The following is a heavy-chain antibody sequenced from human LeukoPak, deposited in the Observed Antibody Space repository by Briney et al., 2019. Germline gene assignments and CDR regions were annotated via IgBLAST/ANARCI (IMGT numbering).Heavy chain of an antibody. CDR3: ARTDSSGYYFYYYYMDV. CDR2: INPNTGVT. J-gene: IGHJ6*03. Sequence: GASVKVSCKTSGYTFTGYYIHWVRQAPGQGLEWMGWINPNTGVTNYAQEFQGRVTMTRDTSIITAYLELSTLRSDDTAVYYCARTDSSGYYFYYYYMDVWGRGTTVTVSS. CDR1: GYTFTGYY. V-gene: IGHV1-2*02. D-gene: IGHD3-22*01.